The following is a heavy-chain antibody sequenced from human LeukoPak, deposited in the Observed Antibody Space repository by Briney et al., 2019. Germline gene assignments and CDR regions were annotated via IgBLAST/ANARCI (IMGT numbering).Heavy chain of an antibody. CDR1: GFIFSNYA. D-gene: IGHD3-10*01. V-gene: IGHV3-64*01. Sequence: GGSLRLSCAASGFIFSNYAMHWVRQAPGKGLEFVSAISGNGGSTYHGSSVKGRFTMSRDNFKSTLYLQMGSLKAEDMAVYYCARAWGITAAGTSSLMDVWGRGTTVTVSS. CDR2: ISGNGGST. J-gene: IGHJ6*02. CDR3: ARAWGITAAGTSSLMDV.